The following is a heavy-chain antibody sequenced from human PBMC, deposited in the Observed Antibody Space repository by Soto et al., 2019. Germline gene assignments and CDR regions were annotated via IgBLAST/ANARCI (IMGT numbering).Heavy chain of an antibody. CDR3: ARRRVGGSYINHYRSYYFDY. Sequence: LGESLTISGQGSGYSFTSYGIGWVRQMPGKGLESMGIIYPGDSDTRYSPSFQGQVTISADKSISTAYLQWSSLKASDTAMYYCARRRVGGSYINHYRSYYFDYWGQGTMVIVSS. D-gene: IGHD1-26*01. J-gene: IGHJ4*02. V-gene: IGHV5-51*01. CDR2: IYPGDSDT. CDR1: GYSFTSYG.